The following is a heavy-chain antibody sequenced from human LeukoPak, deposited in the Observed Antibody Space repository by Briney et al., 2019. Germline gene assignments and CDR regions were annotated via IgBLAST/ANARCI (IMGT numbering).Heavy chain of an antibody. D-gene: IGHD1-1*01. Sequence: PSETLSLTCTVSGGSISRYYWSWIRQPPGKGLEWIGYISYSGSTNYNPSLKSRVTISVDTSKNQFSLRLSSVTAADTAVYYCARFQEASWKNYFAYWGQGTLVTVSS. CDR2: ISYSGST. CDR1: GGSISRYY. CDR3: ARFQEASWKNYFAY. V-gene: IGHV4-59*01. J-gene: IGHJ4*02.